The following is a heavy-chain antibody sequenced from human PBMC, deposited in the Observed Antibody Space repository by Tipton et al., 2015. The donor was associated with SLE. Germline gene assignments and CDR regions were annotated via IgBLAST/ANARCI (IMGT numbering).Heavy chain of an antibody. CDR3: ARDTHSGSRADH. Sequence: VQLVQSGGGLVQPGGSLRLSCAASELAVSSNYMSWVRQSAGRGLEWVSVFYSDTTTYYADSVKGRFTISRDNSKNTLYLQMNSLRVEDTAVYYCARDTHSGSRADHWGQGTMVTVSS. D-gene: IGHD1-26*01. CDR1: ELAVSSNY. J-gene: IGHJ3*01. CDR2: FYSDTTT. V-gene: IGHV3-66*01.